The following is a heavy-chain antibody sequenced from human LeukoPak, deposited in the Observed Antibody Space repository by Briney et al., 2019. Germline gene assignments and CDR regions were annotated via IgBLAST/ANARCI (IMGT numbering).Heavy chain of an antibody. V-gene: IGHV3-30-3*01. CDR1: GFTFSSYA. D-gene: IGHD3-22*01. CDR3: ARVFWETVNTGYYSDF. CDR2: ISYDGSNK. Sequence: GRSLRLSCAASGFTFSSYAMHWVRQAPGKGLEWVAVISYDGSNKYYADSVKGRFTISRDNSKNTLYLQMNSLRAEDTAVYYCARVFWETVNTGYYSDFWGPGTLVTVSS. J-gene: IGHJ4*02.